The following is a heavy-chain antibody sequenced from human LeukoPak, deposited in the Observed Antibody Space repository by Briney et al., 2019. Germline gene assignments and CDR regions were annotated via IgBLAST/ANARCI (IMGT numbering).Heavy chain of an antibody. Sequence: SETLSLTCTVSGGSISSYYWSWIRQPAGKGLEWIGRIYTSGSTNYNPSLKSRVTMSVDTSKNQFSLKPSSVTAADTAVYYCARDKVGATEGFFDYWGQGTLVTVSS. D-gene: IGHD1-26*01. V-gene: IGHV4-4*07. CDR3: ARDKVGATEGFFDY. CDR1: GGSISSYY. J-gene: IGHJ4*02. CDR2: IYTSGST.